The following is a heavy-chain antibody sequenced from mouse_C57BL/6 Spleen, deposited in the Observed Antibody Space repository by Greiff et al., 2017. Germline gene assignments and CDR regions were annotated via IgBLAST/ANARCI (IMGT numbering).Heavy chain of an antibody. CDR1: GYTFTSYW. CDR2: IDPSDSYT. CDR3: ARKETAQSYASY. J-gene: IGHJ3*01. V-gene: IGHV1-50*01. Sequence: VQLQQPGAELVKPGASVKLSCKASGYTFTSYWMQWVKQRPGQGLEWIGEIDPSDSYTNYNQKFKGKATLTVDTSSSTAYMQLSSLTSEDSAVYYCARKETAQSYASYWGQGTLVTVSA. D-gene: IGHD3-2*02.